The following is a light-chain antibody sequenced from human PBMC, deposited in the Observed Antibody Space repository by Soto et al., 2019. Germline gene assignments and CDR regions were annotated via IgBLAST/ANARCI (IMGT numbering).Light chain of an antibody. J-gene: IGKJ5*01. CDR1: QSVSSSY. Sequence: IVLTQSPGILSLSPGERATLSCRASQSVSSSYLAWYQQKPGQAPRLLIYGASSRATDIPDRFSGSGSGTDFTLTISRLEPEDFAVYYCQQYGSSITFGQGTRLEIK. CDR2: GAS. CDR3: QQYGSSIT. V-gene: IGKV3-20*01.